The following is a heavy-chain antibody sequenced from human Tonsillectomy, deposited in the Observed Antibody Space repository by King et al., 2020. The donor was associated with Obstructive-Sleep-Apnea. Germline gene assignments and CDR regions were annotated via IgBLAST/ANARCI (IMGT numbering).Heavy chain of an antibody. CDR1: GFTFGNYG. CDR2: IRNDGRNK. J-gene: IGHJ6*02. D-gene: IGHD3-22*01. CDR3: AKEDNYASSGDYYYGMDV. V-gene: IGHV3-30*02. Sequence: QLVQSGGGVVQPGRSLRLSCAASGFTFGNYGMHWVRQAPGKGLEWVAFIRNDGRNKYYLDSLKGRFTISRDNSKNTLYLQIDSLRAEDTAVYYCAKEDNYASSGDYYYGMDVWGQGTTVTVSS.